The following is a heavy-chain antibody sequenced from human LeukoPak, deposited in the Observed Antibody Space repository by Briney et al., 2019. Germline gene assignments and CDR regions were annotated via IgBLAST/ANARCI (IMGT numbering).Heavy chain of an antibody. CDR2: IYTSGST. V-gene: IGHV4-4*07. CDR1: GGSISSYY. J-gene: IGHJ5*02. D-gene: IGHD3-9*01. CDR3: ARDHYYDILTGYLEGWFDP. Sequence: SETLSLTCTVSGGSISSYYWSWIRQPAGKGREWIGRIYTSGSTNYNPSLKRRVTMSVDTSKNQFSLKLSSVTAADTAVYYCARDHYYDILTGYLEGWFDPWGQGTLVTVSS.